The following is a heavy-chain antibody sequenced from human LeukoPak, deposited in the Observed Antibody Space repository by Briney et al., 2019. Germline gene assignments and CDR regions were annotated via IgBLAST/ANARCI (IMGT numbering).Heavy chain of an antibody. CDR2: IYYSGST. CDR3: ASDTQARGIDY. CDR1: GGSISSYY. Sequence: PSETLSLTCTVSGGSISSYYWSWIRQPPGKGLEWIGYIYYSGSTNYNPSLKSRVTVSVDTSKNQFSLKLSSVTAADTAVYYCASDTQARGIDYWGQGTLVTVSS. J-gene: IGHJ4*02. D-gene: IGHD3-10*01. V-gene: IGHV4-59*01.